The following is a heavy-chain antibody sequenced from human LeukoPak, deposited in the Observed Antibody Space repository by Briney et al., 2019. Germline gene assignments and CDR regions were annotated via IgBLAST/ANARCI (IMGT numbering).Heavy chain of an antibody. CDR3: ARAHSGQEWWFDY. V-gene: IGHV3-21*01. J-gene: IGHJ4*02. CDR2: ISSSSSYI. CDR1: GFTFSSYS. Sequence: GGSLRLSCAASGFTFSSYSMSWVRQAPGKGLERVSSISSSSSYIYHADSVKGRFTISRDNAKNSLYLQMNSLRAEDTAMYYCARAHSGQEWWFDYWGQGTLVTVSS. D-gene: IGHD2-15*01.